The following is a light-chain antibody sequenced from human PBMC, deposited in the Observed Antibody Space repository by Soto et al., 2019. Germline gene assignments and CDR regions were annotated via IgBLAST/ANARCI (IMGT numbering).Light chain of an antibody. CDR3: QQYDNWPLT. CDR1: QRVSSK. V-gene: IGKV3-15*01. CDR2: GAS. Sequence: EIVMTQSPATLSVSPGERATLSCRASQRVSSKLAWYQQKPGQAPRLLIYGASTRATGIPARFSGSGSGTEFTLTISSLQSEDFEVYYCQQYDNWPLTFGGGAKVEIK. J-gene: IGKJ4*01.